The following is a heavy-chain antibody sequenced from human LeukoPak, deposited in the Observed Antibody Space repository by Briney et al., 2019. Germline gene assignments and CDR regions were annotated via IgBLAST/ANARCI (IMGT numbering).Heavy chain of an antibody. CDR3: ARSPVSSPTGHYFDY. Sequence: PSETLSLTCSVSGGSISSDGYYWIWIRQHPGKGLEWIGYIYYSGSTYYNPSLKSRVTISVDTSKNQFSLKLSSVTVADTAVYYCARSPVSSPTGHYFDYWGQGTPVTVSS. D-gene: IGHD2-2*01. V-gene: IGHV4-31*03. CDR2: IYYSGST. J-gene: IGHJ4*02. CDR1: GGSISSDGYY.